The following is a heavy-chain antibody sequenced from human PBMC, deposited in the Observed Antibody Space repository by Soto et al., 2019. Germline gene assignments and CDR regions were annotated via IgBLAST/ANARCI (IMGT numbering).Heavy chain of an antibody. CDR3: AKAAISGSYYPDY. Sequence: EVPLLESGGGLVQPGGSLRLSCAASGFTFSSYGMTWVRQAPGKGLEWVSGISGSGDSTYYADSVKGRFTMSRDNSKNTLYLQMNSLRVEDTAVYYCAKAAISGSYYPDYWGQGTLITVSS. V-gene: IGHV3-23*01. D-gene: IGHD1-26*01. J-gene: IGHJ4*02. CDR2: ISGSGDST. CDR1: GFTFSSYG.